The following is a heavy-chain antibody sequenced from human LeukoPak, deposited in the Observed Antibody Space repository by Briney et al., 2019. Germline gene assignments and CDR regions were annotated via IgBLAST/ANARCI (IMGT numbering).Heavy chain of an antibody. CDR1: GYTFTSYG. Sequence: GASVKVSCKASGYTFTSYGISWVRQAPGQGLEWMGWISAYNGNTNYAQKLQGRVTMTTDTSTSTAYMELRSLRSDDTAVYYCARAVVGGMASGWYGAFDIWGQGTMVTVSS. CDR3: ARAVVGGMASGWYGAFDI. V-gene: IGHV1-18*01. J-gene: IGHJ3*02. CDR2: ISAYNGNT. D-gene: IGHD6-19*01.